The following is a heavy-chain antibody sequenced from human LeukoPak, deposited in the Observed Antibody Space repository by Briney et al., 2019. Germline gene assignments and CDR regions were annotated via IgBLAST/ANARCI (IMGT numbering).Heavy chain of an antibody. J-gene: IGHJ3*02. D-gene: IGHD4-17*01. CDR2: IYSGGST. CDR3: ARTIVDYGDYMDAFDI. Sequence: GGSLRLSCAASGFTVSSNYMSWVRQAPGKGLEWVSVIYSGGSTYYADSVKGRFTISRDNSKNTLYLQMNSLRAEDTAVYYCARTIVDYGDYMDAFDIWGQGTMVTVS. CDR1: GFTVSSNY. V-gene: IGHV3-53*01.